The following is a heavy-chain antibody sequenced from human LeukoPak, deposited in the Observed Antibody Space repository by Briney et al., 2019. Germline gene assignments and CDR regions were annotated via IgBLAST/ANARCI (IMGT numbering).Heavy chain of an antibody. CDR3: ARGGSDSSGWLFQH. J-gene: IGHJ1*01. Sequence: ASVTVSCRASVYTFTSYYMHWVRQARGQGVEWMGIINPSGGSTSYAQKFQGRVTMTRDTSTSTVYMELSSLRSEDTAVYYCARGGSDSSGWLFQHWGQGTLVTVPS. CDR2: INPSGGST. CDR1: VYTFTSYY. D-gene: IGHD6-19*01. V-gene: IGHV1-46*01.